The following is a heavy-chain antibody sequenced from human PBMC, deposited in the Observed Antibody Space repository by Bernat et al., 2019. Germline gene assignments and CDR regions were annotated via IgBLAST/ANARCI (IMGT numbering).Heavy chain of an antibody. J-gene: IGHJ4*02. D-gene: IGHD5-18*01. Sequence: EVQLVESGGGLVQPGGSLRLSCAASGFTFSSYSMNWVRQAPGKGLEWVSYISSSSSTIYYADSVQVRFTISRDNAKNSLYLQMNSLRAEDTAVYYCAREELWSPAGTDYWGQGTLVTVSS. CDR3: AREELWSPAGTDY. CDR1: GFTFSSYS. V-gene: IGHV3-48*01. CDR2: ISSSSSTI.